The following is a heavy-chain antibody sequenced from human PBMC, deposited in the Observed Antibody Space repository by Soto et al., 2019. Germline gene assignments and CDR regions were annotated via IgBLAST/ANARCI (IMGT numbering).Heavy chain of an antibody. CDR2: INHSGST. V-gene: IGHV4-34*01. J-gene: IGHJ4*02. Sequence: QVQLQQWGAGLLKPSETLSLTCAVYGGSFSGYYWSWIRQPPGKGLEWIGEINHSGSTNYNPSLKSRVTISVDTAKNQCPLKLSSVTAADTAVYYCARAWTYGDYVFDYWGQGTLVTVSS. CDR3: ARAWTYGDYVFDY. CDR1: GGSFSGYY. D-gene: IGHD4-17*01.